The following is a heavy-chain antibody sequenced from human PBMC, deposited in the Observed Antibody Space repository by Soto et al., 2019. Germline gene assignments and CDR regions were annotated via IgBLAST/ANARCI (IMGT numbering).Heavy chain of an antibody. Sequence: KSSETLSLTCSVSGAALNSGNYYWSWIRQVPGKYLEWIGHIYVTGAVDYNPSLRDRITISQDTSERQFSLNLRLVTAADTAVYYCARLRIATNNYKWFDPWGQGTLVTVSS. CDR3: ARLRIATNNYKWFDP. D-gene: IGHD2-21*01. V-gene: IGHV4-31*03. CDR1: GAALNSGNYY. J-gene: IGHJ5*02. CDR2: IYVTGAV.